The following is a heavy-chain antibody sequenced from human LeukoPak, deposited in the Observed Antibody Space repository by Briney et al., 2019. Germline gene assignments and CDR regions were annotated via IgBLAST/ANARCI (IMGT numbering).Heavy chain of an antibody. D-gene: IGHD3-22*01. V-gene: IGHV3-21*01. J-gene: IGHJ3*02. CDR2: ISSSSSYI. CDR1: GFTFSSYS. CDR3: ARFLDYYYDAFDI. Sequence: GGSLRLSCAASGFTFSSYSMNWVRQAPGKGLEWVSSISSSSSYIYYADSVKGRFTISRDNAKNSLYLQMNSLRAEDPAVYYCARFLDYYYDAFDIWGQGTMVTVSS.